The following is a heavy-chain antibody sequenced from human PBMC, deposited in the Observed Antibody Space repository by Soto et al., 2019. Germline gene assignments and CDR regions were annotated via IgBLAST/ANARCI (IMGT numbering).Heavy chain of an antibody. J-gene: IGHJ4*02. CDR3: ARARITIFGVATDIDY. CDR2: IWYDGSNK. CDR1: GFTFSSYG. V-gene: IGHV3-33*01. Sequence: GGSLRLSCAASGFTFSSYGMHWVRQAPGKGLEWVAVIWYDGSNKYYADSVKGRFTISRDNSKNTLYLQMNSLRAEDTAVYYCARARITIFGVATDIDYWGQGTLVTVSS. D-gene: IGHD3-3*01.